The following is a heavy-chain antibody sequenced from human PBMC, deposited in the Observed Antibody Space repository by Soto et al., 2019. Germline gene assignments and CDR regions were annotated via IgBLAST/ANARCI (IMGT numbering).Heavy chain of an antibody. CDR2: ISSSSSTI. D-gene: IGHD2-2*01. Sequence: GGSLRLSCAASGFTFSSYSMNWVRQAPGKGLEWVSYISSSSSTIYYADSVKGRFIISRDNAKNSLYLQMNSLRDEDTAVYYCASGYCSSTSCPRDYYYYYGMDVWGQGTTVTVSS. J-gene: IGHJ6*02. V-gene: IGHV3-48*02. CDR1: GFTFSSYS. CDR3: ASGYCSSTSCPRDYYYYYGMDV.